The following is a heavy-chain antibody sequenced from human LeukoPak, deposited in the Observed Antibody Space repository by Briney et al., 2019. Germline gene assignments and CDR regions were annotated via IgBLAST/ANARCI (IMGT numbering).Heavy chain of an antibody. V-gene: IGHV1-8*02. CDR1: GYTFTSYD. D-gene: IGHD3-9*01. CDR3: ASVGSLTGSPGDAFDI. CDR2: MNPDSGNT. Sequence: ASVKVSCKASGYTFTSYDINWVRQATGQGLEWMGWMNPDSGNTGYAQKFQGRVTMTRNTSISTAYMELSSLRSEDTAVYYCASVGSLTGSPGDAFDIWGQGTMVTVSS. J-gene: IGHJ3*02.